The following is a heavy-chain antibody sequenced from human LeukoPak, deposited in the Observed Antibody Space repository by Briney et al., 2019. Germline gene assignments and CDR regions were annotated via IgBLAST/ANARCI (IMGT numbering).Heavy chain of an antibody. Sequence: ASVKVSCKASGYTFTSYGISWVRRAPGQGLEWMGWISAYNGNTNYAQKLQGRVTMTTDTSTSTAYMELRSLRSDDTAVYYCARDPSYYGSGCYPYWGQGTLVTVSS. V-gene: IGHV1-18*01. CDR2: ISAYNGNT. J-gene: IGHJ4*02. CDR3: ARDPSYYGSGCYPY. CDR1: GYTFTSYG. D-gene: IGHD3-10*01.